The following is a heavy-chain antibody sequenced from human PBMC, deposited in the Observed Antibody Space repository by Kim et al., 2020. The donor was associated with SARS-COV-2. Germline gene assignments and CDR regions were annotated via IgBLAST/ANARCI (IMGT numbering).Heavy chain of an antibody. CDR1: GYTFTSYD. CDR3: ARGYYSSSWYVYYGMDV. D-gene: IGHD6-13*01. V-gene: IGHV1-8*01. J-gene: IGHJ6*02. CDR2: MNPNSGNT. Sequence: ASVKVSCKASGYTFTSYDINWVRQATGQGLEWMGWMNPNSGNTGYAQKFQGRVTMTRNTSISTAYMELSSLRSEDTAVYYCARGYYSSSWYVYYGMDVWGQGTTVTVSS.